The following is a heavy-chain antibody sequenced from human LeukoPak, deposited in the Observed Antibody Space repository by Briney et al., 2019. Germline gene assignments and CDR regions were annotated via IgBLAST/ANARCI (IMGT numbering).Heavy chain of an antibody. V-gene: IGHV3-64D*06. CDR3: VKGPSSPIKTPTSTGWFDP. CDR1: GSTFSSYA. Sequence: GGSLRLSCSASGSTFSSYAMNWVRQAPGKGLQYVSAISSNGGNTYYADSVKGRFTISRDNSKNTLYLQMSSLRAEDTAVYYCVKGPSSPIKTPTSTGWFDPWGQGTLVTVSS. D-gene: IGHD2/OR15-2a*01. J-gene: IGHJ5*02. CDR2: ISSNGGNT.